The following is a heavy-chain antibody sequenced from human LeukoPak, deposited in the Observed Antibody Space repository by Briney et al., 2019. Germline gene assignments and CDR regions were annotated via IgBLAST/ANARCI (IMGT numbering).Heavy chain of an antibody. D-gene: IGHD5-18*01. CDR3: TKDGRVASAINRPTYYYGMDV. V-gene: IGHV3-21*01. CDR2: ISSRGSYI. CDR1: GFTFSNYN. J-gene: IGHJ6*02. Sequence: PGGSLRLSCAASGFTFSNYNINWVRQAPGKGLEWVSCISSRGSYIYYADSVKGRFTISRDNADNSLYLQMNSPRAEDTAVYYCTKDGRVASAINRPTYYYGMDVWGQGTTVIVSS.